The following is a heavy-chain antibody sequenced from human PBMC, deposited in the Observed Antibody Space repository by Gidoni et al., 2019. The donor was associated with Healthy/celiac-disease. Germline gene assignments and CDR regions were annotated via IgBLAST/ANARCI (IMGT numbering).Heavy chain of an antibody. CDR3: ARDGAFFPLSAYYYYGMDV. CDR2: ISSSSSTI. V-gene: IGHV3-48*02. D-gene: IGHD1-26*01. J-gene: IGHJ6*02. CDR1: GFTFSSSS. Sequence: EVQLVESGGGLVQPGGSLRLSCAASGFTFSSSSMHWVRQAPGKGREWVSYISSSSSTIYYAASVKGRFTISRDNAKNSLYLQMNSLRDEDTAVYYCARDGAFFPLSAYYYYGMDVWGQGTTVTVSS.